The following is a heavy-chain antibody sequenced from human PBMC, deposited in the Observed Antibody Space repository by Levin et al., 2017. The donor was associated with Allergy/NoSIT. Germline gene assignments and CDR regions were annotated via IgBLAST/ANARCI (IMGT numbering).Heavy chain of an antibody. CDR1: GFTFSSYG. CDR2: ISYDGSNK. CDR3: AKDWRILYCTNGVCYGMDV. V-gene: IGHV3-30*18. J-gene: IGHJ6*02. D-gene: IGHD2-8*01. Sequence: GESLKISCAASGFTFSSYGMHWVRQAPGKGLEWVAVISYDGSNKYYADSVKGRFTISRDNSKNTLYLQMNSLRAEDTAVYYCAKDWRILYCTNGVCYGMDVWGQGTTVTVSS.